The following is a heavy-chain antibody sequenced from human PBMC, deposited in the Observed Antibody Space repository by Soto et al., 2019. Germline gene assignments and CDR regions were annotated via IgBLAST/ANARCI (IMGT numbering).Heavy chain of an antibody. D-gene: IGHD6-19*01. CDR2: ISSSGGST. CDR3: AKSVRAGNLDY. V-gene: IGHV3-23*01. J-gene: IGHJ4*02. CDR1: GFTFSSYA. Sequence: PGGSLRLSCAASGFTFSSYAMSWVRQAPGKGLEWVSTISSSGGSTYFADSMKGRFIISRDNSQNTLYLQMSSLRAEDTAVYYCAKSVRAGNLDYWGQGTLVTVSS.